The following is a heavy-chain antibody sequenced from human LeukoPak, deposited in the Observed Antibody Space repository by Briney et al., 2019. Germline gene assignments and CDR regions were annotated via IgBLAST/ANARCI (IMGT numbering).Heavy chain of an antibody. D-gene: IGHD3-22*01. CDR1: GYTFTSYG. CDR3: ARDEAGGHYYDSSGYLFDY. Sequence: ASVKVSCKASGYTFTSYGISWVRQAPGQGLEWMGWISAYNGNTNYAQKLQGRVTMTTDTSTSTAYMELRSLRSDDTAVYYCARDEAGGHYYDSSGYLFDYWGQGTLVTVSS. CDR2: ISAYNGNT. J-gene: IGHJ4*02. V-gene: IGHV1-18*01.